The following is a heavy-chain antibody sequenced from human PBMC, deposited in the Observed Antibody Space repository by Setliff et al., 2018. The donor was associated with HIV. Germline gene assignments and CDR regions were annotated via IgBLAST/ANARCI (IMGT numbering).Heavy chain of an antibody. CDR3: ARSFDILTGYFDY. CDR2: INPSIVST. V-gene: IGHV1-46*01. J-gene: IGHJ4*02. D-gene: IGHD3-9*01. Sequence: GASVKVSCKASGYKFTSYYIHWVRQAPGQGLEWMGIINPSIVSTTYAEKFQGRVAMTRDTSTGTVYMELSSLKSEDTAAYYCARSFDILTGYFDYWGQGTLVTVSS. CDR1: GYKFTSYY.